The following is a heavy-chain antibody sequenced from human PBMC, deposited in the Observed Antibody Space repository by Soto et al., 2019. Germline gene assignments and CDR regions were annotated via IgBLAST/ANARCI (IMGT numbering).Heavy chain of an antibody. Sequence: SETLSLTCTVSGGSISSYYWSWIRQPPGKGLEWIGYIYYSGSTNYNPSLKSRVTISVDTSKNQFSLKLSSVTAADTAVYYCSRERPSIAARYWSFDLWGRGTLVTVSS. CDR3: SRERPSIAARYWSFDL. D-gene: IGHD6-6*01. J-gene: IGHJ2*01. V-gene: IGHV4-59*01. CDR2: IYYSGST. CDR1: GGSISSYY.